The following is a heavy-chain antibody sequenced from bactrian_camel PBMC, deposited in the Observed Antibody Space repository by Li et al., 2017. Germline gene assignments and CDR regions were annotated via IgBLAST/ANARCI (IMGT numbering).Heavy chain of an antibody. J-gene: IGHJ6*01. CDR1: GDTRTLNY. Sequence: VQLVESGGGSVQAGGYLRLSCEASGDTRTLNYMAWFRQAPGKEREGVACIYIDTDITTYDASVKGRFTISQDNAKNTVYLQMNSLKPEDTAMYYCAARGPYCYTKLSVRDFTYWGQGTQV. D-gene: IGHD2*01. V-gene: IGHV3S63*01. CDR3: AARGPYCYTKLSVRDFTY. CDR2: IYIDTDIT.